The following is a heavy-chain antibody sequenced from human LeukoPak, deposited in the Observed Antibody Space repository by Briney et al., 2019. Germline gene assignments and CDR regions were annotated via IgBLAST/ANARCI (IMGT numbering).Heavy chain of an antibody. CDR3: ARYPPEYYYDSSGSMKAFDI. D-gene: IGHD3-22*01. J-gene: IGHJ3*02. CDR1: GGSFSGYY. CDR2: INHSGST. Sequence: SETLSLTCAVYGGSFSGYYWSWIRQPPGKGLEWIGEINHSGSTNYNPSLKSRVTISVDTSKNQFSLKLSSVTAADTAVYYCARYPPEYYYDSSGSMKAFDIWGQGTMVTVSS. V-gene: IGHV4-34*01.